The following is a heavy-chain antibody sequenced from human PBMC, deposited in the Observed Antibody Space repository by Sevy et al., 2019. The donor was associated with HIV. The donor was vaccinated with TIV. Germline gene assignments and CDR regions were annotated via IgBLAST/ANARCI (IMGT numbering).Heavy chain of an antibody. CDR2: TYYRSKWCN. D-gene: IGHD3-10*01. CDR3: ARDYCGLPICYHAFDV. J-gene: IGHJ3*01. CDR1: GDSVSSNYAA. Sequence: KQSQTLSLTCGISGDSVSSNYAAWNWIRQSPSRGLEWLGRTYYRSKWCNEYATTVKGRITINPDTSKNQFSLQLNSVTPEDTPMYYCARDYCGLPICYHAFDVWGQGTMVTVSS. V-gene: IGHV6-1*01.